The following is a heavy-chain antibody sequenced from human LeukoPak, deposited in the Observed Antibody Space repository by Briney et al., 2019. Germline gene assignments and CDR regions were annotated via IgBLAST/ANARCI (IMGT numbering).Heavy chain of an antibody. D-gene: IGHD5-18*01. J-gene: IGHJ4*02. CDR3: ARDVGTALVTGDY. CDR1: GGSISSSSYY. CDR2: MSYSGST. V-gene: IGHV4-39*02. Sequence: SETLSLTCTVSGGSISSSSYYWGWIRQPPGKGLEWIGSMSYSGSTYYNPSLKSRVTISVATSKNQFSLKLSSVTAADTAVYYCARDVGTALVTGDYWGQGTLVTVSS.